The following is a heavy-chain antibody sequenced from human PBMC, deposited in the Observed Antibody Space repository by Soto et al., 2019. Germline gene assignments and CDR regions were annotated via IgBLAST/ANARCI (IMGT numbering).Heavy chain of an antibody. CDR1: GYTFTSYA. Sequence: QVQLVQSGAEVQKPGASLKVSCKASGYTFTSYAMHWVRQAPGQRLEWLGWFYAVNGNTKYSQKLQGRVTITRETFASPASMELSSSRSEDKVVYYCARAKPYFISTSCYKEGIWFDPWGQGTLVTVSS. CDR2: FYAVNGNT. J-gene: IGHJ5*02. V-gene: IGHV1-3*01. CDR3: ARAKPYFISTSCYKEGIWFDP. D-gene: IGHD2-2*02.